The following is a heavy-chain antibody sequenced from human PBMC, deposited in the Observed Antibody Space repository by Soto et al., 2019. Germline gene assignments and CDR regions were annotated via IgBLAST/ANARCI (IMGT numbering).Heavy chain of an antibody. V-gene: IGHV3-48*01. D-gene: IGHD3-22*01. J-gene: IGHJ6*03. CDR3: ARDSIYYDSSGYLWDYYYYYMDV. CDR1: GFTFSSYI. CDR2: ISSSSSTI. Sequence: GGSLRLSCAASGFTFSSYIMNWVRQAPGKGLEWVSYISSSSSTIYYADSVKGRFTISRDNAKNSLYLQMNSLRAEDTAVYYCARDSIYYDSSGYLWDYYYYYMDVWGKGTTVTVSS.